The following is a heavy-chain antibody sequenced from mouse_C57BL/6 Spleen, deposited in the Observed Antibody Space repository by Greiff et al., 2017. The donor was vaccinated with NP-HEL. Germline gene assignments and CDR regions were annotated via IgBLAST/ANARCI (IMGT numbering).Heavy chain of an antibody. CDR2: IDPSDSET. V-gene: IGHV1-52*01. Sequence: QVQLQQPGAELVRPGSSVKLSCKASGYTFTSYWMHWVKQRPIQGLEWIGNIDPSDSETHYNQKFKDKATLTVDKSSSTAYMQLSSLTSEDSAVYYCAIYYGSSYEYYAMDCWGQGTSVTVSS. CDR1: GYTFTSYW. D-gene: IGHD1-1*01. J-gene: IGHJ4*01. CDR3: AIYYGSSYEYYAMDC.